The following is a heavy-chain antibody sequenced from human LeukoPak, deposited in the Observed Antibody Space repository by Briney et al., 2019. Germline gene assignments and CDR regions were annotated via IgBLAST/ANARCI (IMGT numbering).Heavy chain of an antibody. J-gene: IGHJ4*02. CDR1: GFTFSSCA. V-gene: IGHV3-23*01. Sequence: PGGSLRLSCAASGFTFSSCAMSWVRQAPGKGLEWVSIISTSGATTHYADSVKGRFTISRDNSKNTVYLQMNSLRAEDTAVYHCANAPLGGIAAAGTPSLRTGGEGGYWGQGTLVTVSS. CDR3: ANAPLGGIAAAGTPSLRTGGEGGY. D-gene: IGHD6-13*01. CDR2: ISTSGATT.